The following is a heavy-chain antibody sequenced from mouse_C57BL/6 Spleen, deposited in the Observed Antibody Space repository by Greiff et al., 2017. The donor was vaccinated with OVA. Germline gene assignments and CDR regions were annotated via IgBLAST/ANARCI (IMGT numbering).Heavy chain of an antibody. CDR3: AREEGLRYYGSSPPFFAY. CDR1: GYTFTSYW. Sequence: QVQLQQPGAELVKPGASVKLSCKASGYTFTSYWMHWVKQRPGRGLEWIGRIDPNSGGTKYNEKFKSKATLTVDKSSSTAYMQLSSLTSEASAVYYCAREEGLRYYGSSPPFFAYWGQGTLVTVSA. D-gene: IGHD1-1*01. CDR2: IDPNSGGT. V-gene: IGHV1-72*01. J-gene: IGHJ3*01.